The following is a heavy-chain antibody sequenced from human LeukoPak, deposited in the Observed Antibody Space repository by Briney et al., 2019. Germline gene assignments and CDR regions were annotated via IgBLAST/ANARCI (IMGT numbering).Heavy chain of an antibody. V-gene: IGHV3-21*01. D-gene: IGHD3-9*01. CDR2: TDTTSQYI. CDR1: GFTFSSYN. Sequence: GGSLRLSCAASGFTFSSYNMNWVLQSPGKGLEWVASTDTTSQYIFYPDSVKGRFTISRDNTRNSLYLQMHSLRAEDSGLYYCARSDRDSDWFIDDYWGQGTLVTVSS. J-gene: IGHJ4*02. CDR3: ARSDRDSDWFIDDY.